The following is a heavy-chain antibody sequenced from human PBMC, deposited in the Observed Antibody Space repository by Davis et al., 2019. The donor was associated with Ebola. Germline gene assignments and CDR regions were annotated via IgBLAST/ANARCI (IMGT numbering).Heavy chain of an antibody. CDR1: GGSFSGYY. Sequence: SETLSLTCAVYGGSFSGYYWGWIRQSPGKGLEWIGSIYYSGNTYYSPSLRSRVTMSVDSSKNQFSLELSSVTAADTAIYYCARRNYYYENFWGQGILVTVSS. V-gene: IGHV4-39*01. CDR3: ARRNYYYENF. D-gene: IGHD3-22*01. CDR2: IYYSGNT. J-gene: IGHJ4*02.